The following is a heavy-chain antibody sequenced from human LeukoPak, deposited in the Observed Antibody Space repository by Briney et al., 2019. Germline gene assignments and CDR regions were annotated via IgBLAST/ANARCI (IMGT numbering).Heavy chain of an antibody. Sequence: GESLKISCKGSGYSFTSYCIGWVRQMPGKGLEWMGIIYPGGSDTRYSPSFQGQVTISADKSISTAYLQWSSLKALDTAMYYCARLGYCSSTSCYPGGRVPYYFDYWGQGTLVTVSS. D-gene: IGHD2-2*01. CDR2: IYPGGSDT. CDR3: ARLGYCSSTSCYPGGRVPYYFDY. J-gene: IGHJ4*02. V-gene: IGHV5-51*01. CDR1: GYSFTSYC.